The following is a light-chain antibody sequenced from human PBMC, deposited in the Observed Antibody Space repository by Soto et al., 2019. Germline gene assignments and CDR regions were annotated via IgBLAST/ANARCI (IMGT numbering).Light chain of an antibody. Sequence: EIVMTQSPATLSVSPGVSATLSCRASQSVSSNLAWYQQKPGQAPSLIIYGASTRATGTPARFSGSGSGTDFTLTISSLQSEDFAVYYCQQYIRSPLTFGGGTKVEIK. CDR2: GAS. J-gene: IGKJ4*01. CDR1: QSVSSN. CDR3: QQYIRSPLT. V-gene: IGKV3-15*01.